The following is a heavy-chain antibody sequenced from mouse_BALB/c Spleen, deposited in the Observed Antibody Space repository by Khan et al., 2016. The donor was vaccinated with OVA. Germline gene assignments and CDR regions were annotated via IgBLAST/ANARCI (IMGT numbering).Heavy chain of an antibody. CDR2: ITNSGST. D-gene: IGHD4-1*01. CDR1: GYSITRDYA. J-gene: IGHJ4*01. CDR3: ASELGRYDAMDY. V-gene: IGHV3-2*02. Sequence: EVQLQESGPGLVKPSQSLSLTCTVTGYSITRDYAWNWIRQFPGNKLEWMGYITNSGSTNYNPSLKSRISITRDTSKNQFFLQFNSVTTEDTATYYCASELGRYDAMDYWGQGTSVTVSS.